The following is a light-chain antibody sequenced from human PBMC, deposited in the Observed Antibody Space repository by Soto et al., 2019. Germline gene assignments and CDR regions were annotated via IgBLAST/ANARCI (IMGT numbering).Light chain of an antibody. CDR1: SSNIGTSS. V-gene: IGLV1-44*01. CDR3: AAWDDSLNGHV. CDR2: TTN. J-gene: IGLJ1*01. Sequence: QSVLTQQHSASGTPGQRITISCSGSSSNIGTSSVHWFQQLPGTAPKLLISTTNQRPSGVPERFSGSKSGTSASLAISGLQSEGEADYYCAAWDDSLNGHVFGTGTKVTVL.